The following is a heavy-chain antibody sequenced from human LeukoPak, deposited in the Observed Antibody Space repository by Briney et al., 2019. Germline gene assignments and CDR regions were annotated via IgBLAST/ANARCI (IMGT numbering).Heavy chain of an antibody. CDR3: ARDGAAADNGNWFDP. D-gene: IGHD6-13*01. J-gene: IGHJ5*02. CDR2: ISGYDGNT. Sequence: ASVKVSCKASGYTFTSYGISWVRLAPGQGLEWMGWISGYDGNTNYAQKLQGRVTMTTDTSTSTAYMELRSLRFDDTAVYYCARDGAAADNGNWFDPWGQGTLVTVSS. V-gene: IGHV1-18*01. CDR1: GYTFTSYG.